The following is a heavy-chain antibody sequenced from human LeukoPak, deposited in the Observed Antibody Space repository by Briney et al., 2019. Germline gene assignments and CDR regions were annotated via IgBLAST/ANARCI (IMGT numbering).Heavy chain of an antibody. D-gene: IGHD3-16*01. Sequence: GGSLRLSCAASGFTFDDYGMSWVRQAPGKGLEWVSGINWNSGSTGYADSVKGRFTISRDNAKNSLYLQMNSLRAEDTALYYCARDSLGDGDRAFDIWGQGTMVTVSS. CDR1: GFTFDDYG. CDR3: ARDSLGDGDRAFDI. J-gene: IGHJ3*02. V-gene: IGHV3-20*04. CDR2: INWNSGST.